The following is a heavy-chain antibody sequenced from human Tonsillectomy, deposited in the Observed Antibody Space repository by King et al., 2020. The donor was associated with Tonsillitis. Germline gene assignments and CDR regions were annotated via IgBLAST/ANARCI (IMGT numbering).Heavy chain of an antibody. CDR2: IWYDGSNE. V-gene: IGHV3-33*01. CDR3: ARPNEIFGDVITVSHFDN. Sequence: VQLVESGGGVVQPGRSLRLSCAASGFSFSSYGMYWVRQAPGKGLEWVALIWYDGSNEHYTDSVKGRFTISRDNSKNTLYLQMNSLRAEDTAVYYCARPNEIFGDVITVSHFDNWGQGTLVTVSS. D-gene: IGHD3-3*01. J-gene: IGHJ4*02. CDR1: GFSFSSYG.